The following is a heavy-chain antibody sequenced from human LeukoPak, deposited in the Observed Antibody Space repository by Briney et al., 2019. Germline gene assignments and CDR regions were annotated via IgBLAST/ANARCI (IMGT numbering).Heavy chain of an antibody. J-gene: IGHJ3*02. CDR2: INHSGST. V-gene: IGHV4-34*01. D-gene: IGHD3-22*01. CDR3: ASTCGSSGYYYSAFDI. Sequence: SETLSLTCAVYGGSFSGYYWSWIRQPPGKGLEWIGEINHSGSTNYNPSLKSRVTISVDTSKNQFSLKLSSVTAADTVVYYCASTCGSSGYYYSAFDIWGQGTMVTVSS. CDR1: GGSFSGYY.